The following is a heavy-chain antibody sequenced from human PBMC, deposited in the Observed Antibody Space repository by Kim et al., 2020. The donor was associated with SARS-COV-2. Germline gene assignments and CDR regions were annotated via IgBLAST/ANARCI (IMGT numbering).Heavy chain of an antibody. CDR1: GFTFSSYA. D-gene: IGHD2-15*01. J-gene: IGHJ4*02. CDR3: AKHIVVVVAATRFDY. CDR2: ISGSGGST. Sequence: GGSLRLSCAASGFTFSSYAMSWVRQAPGMGLEWVSAISGSGGSTYYADPVKGGFTIPRDNSKNTLYLKMNSLRAEDTAVYYCAKHIVVVVAATRFDYWGQGTLVTVS. V-gene: IGHV3-23*01.